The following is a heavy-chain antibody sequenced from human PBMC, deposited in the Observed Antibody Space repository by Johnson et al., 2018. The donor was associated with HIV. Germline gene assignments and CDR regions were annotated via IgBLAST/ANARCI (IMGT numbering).Heavy chain of an antibody. V-gene: IGHV3-30*04. J-gene: IGHJ3*02. CDR2: ISYDGSNK. CDR1: GFTFSSYA. CDR3: ARGPLELEAFDI. D-gene: IGHD1-7*01. Sequence: QVQLVESGGGLIQPGGSLRLSCAASGFTFSSYAMHWVRQAPGKGLEWVAVISYDGSNKYYADSVKGRFTISRDNSKNTLYLQMNSLSAEDTAVYYCARGPLELEAFDIWGQGTMVTVSS.